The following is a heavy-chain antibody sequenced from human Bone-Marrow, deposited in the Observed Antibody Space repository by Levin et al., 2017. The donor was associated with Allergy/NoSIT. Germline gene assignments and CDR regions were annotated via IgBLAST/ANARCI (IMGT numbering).Heavy chain of an antibody. D-gene: IGHD3-9*01. CDR1: GFTFSSYA. Sequence: RAGGSLRLSCAASGFTFSSYAMSWVRQAPGKGLEWVSAISGSGGSTYYADSVKGRFTISRDNSKNTLYLQMNSLRAEDTAVYYCAKKWLRYFDWLLDYGMDVWGQGTTVTVSS. CDR3: AKKWLRYFDWLLDYGMDV. CDR2: ISGSGGST. V-gene: IGHV3-23*01. J-gene: IGHJ6*02.